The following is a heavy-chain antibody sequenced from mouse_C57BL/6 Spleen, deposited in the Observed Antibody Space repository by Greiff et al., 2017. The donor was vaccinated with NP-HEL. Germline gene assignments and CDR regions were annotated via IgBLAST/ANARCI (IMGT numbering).Heavy chain of an antibody. D-gene: IGHD4-1*01. V-gene: IGHV1-82*01. CDR1: GYAFSSYW. J-gene: IGHJ4*01. CDR3: ATNWDRAMDY. Sequence: QVQLQQSGPELVKPGASVKLSCKASGYAFSSYWMNWVKQRPGKGLEWIGRIYPGDGDTNYNGKLKGKVTLTTDKSYSTAYMQLSSLRSEDSSVYVCATNWDRAMDYWGQGTSVTVSS. CDR2: IYPGDGDT.